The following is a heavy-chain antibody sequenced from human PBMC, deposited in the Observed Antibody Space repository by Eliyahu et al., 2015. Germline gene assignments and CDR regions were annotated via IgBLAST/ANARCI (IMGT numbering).Heavy chain of an antibody. Sequence: EVQLLESGGGLVQPGGSLGLSCAAXGFTFSSSAMTWVRQAPGKGLEWVSTVNAGGDTTFYADSVKGRFTISRDNSKDTVYLQMNSLGAEDTALYYCAKDTQGTFWGQGTLVTVSS. D-gene: IGHD1-14*01. V-gene: IGHV3-23*01. CDR1: GFTFSSSA. CDR3: AKDTQGTF. CDR2: VNAGGDTT. J-gene: IGHJ4*02.